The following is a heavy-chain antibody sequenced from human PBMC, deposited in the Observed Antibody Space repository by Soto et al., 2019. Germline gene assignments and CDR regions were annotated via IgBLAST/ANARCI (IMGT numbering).Heavy chain of an antibody. V-gene: IGHV3-74*01. D-gene: IGHD4-17*01. J-gene: IGHJ4*02. Sequence: EVQLVESGGGLVQPGGSLRLSCAGSGFTFSNYWMHWVRQAPGKGLEWVSRIDHDGPTDYADSVRGRFTISRDNAENTLYLQINSLRPEATAVYYCVRDSHGDYWGQGTLVTVSS. CDR3: VRDSHGDY. CDR2: IDHDGPT. CDR1: GFTFSNYW.